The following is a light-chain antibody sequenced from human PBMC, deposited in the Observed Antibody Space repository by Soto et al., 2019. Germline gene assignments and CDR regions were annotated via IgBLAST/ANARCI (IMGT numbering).Light chain of an antibody. J-gene: IGLJ3*02. CDR2: EVT. V-gene: IGLV2-8*01. CDR3: TAYVGNDIWV. CDR1: SSDVGAYNY. Sequence: QSALTQPPSASGSPGQSVTISCTGTSSDVGAYNYVSWYQQYPGKAPKLMIYEVTKRPSGVPDRFSGSKSGNTASLTVSGLQAEDEAEYYCTAYVGNDIWVFGGGTKLTVL.